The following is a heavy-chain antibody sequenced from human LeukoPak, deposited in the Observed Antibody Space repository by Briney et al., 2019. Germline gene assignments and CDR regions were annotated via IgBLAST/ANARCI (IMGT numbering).Heavy chain of an antibody. CDR3: ARGASFPAGTSYYYYYYYMDV. CDR2: MNPNSGNT. Sequence: GASVKVSCKASGYTFTRYDINWVRQATGQGLEWMGWMNPNSGNTGYAQKFQGRVTMTRNTSISTAYMELSSLRSEDTAVYYCARGASFPAGTSYYYYYYYMDVWGKGTTVTVSS. D-gene: IGHD6-19*01. J-gene: IGHJ6*03. V-gene: IGHV1-8*01. CDR1: GYTFTRYD.